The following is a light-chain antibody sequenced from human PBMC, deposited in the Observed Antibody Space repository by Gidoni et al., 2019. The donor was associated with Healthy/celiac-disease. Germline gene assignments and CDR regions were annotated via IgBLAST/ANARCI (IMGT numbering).Light chain of an antibody. CDR3: QQYDNLPPLT. Sequence: DIKMTQSPSSLSASVGDRVTITCQASQDSSNYLNWYQQKPGKAPKLLIYDASNLETGVPSRFSGSGSGTDFTFTISSLQPEDIATYYCQQYDNLPPLTFGGGTKVEIK. V-gene: IGKV1-33*01. CDR1: QDSSNY. J-gene: IGKJ4*01. CDR2: DAS.